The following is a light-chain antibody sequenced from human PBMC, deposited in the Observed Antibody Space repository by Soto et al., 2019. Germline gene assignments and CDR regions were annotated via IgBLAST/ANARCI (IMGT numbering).Light chain of an antibody. V-gene: IGLV2-8*01. CDR1: SSDVGANNY. CDR2: DVT. CDR3: SSYTSTTRL. Sequence: QSALAQPPSASGSPGQSVTISCTGTSSDVGANNYVSWYQHHPGKAPKLIIYDVTERPSGVPDRFSGSKSGNTASLTVSGLQSEDEADYYCSSYTSTTRLFGGGTKLTVL. J-gene: IGLJ2*01.